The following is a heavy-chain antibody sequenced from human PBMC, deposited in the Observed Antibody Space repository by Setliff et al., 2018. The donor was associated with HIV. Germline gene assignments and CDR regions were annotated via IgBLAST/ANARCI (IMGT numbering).Heavy chain of an antibody. CDR3: VRRGRYFDFPRAFDI. Sequence: SETLSLTCALYGGSFSDYYWSWIRQPPGMGLEWIGEVNRGRRTNYNSSLKSRVTISIDTSRNQFSLKLNSVTAADTAVYYCVRRGRYFDFPRAFDIWGQGTMVTVSS. CDR1: GGSFSDYY. V-gene: IGHV4-34*01. J-gene: IGHJ3*02. D-gene: IGHD3-9*01. CDR2: VNRGRRT.